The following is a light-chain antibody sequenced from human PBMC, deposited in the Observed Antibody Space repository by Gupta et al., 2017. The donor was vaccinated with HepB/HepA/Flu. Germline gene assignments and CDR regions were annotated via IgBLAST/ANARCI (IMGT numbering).Light chain of an antibody. J-gene: IGKJ1*01. Sequence: NNKNYLAWYQQKPGQPPKLLIYWASTRESGVPDRFSGSGSGTDFTLTISSLQAEDVAVYYCQQYYSTPWTFGQGTKVEIK. CDR3: QQYYSTPWT. CDR1: NNKNY. CDR2: WAS. V-gene: IGKV4-1*01.